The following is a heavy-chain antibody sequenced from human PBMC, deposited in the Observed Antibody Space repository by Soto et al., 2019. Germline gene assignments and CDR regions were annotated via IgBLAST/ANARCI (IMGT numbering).Heavy chain of an antibody. V-gene: IGHV3-33*01. CDR2: IWYDGSNK. CDR1: GFTFSSYG. CDR3: ARERMGRSGWYGGVFDY. Sequence: QVQLVESGGGVVQPGRSLRLSCAASGFTFSSYGMHWVRQAPGKGLEWVAVIWYDGSNKYYADSVKGRFTISRDNSKNTRYREVIRLGAEDKAVYYCARERMGRSGWYGGVFDYWGQGTLVTVSS. J-gene: IGHJ4*02. D-gene: IGHD6-19*01.